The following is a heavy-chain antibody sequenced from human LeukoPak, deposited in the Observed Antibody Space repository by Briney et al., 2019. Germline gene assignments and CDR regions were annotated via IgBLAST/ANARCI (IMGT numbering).Heavy chain of an antibody. CDR1: GASISDSDFF. CDR3: ARATYISSRASQLGY. CDR2: IYYSGTT. D-gene: IGHD6-13*01. J-gene: IGHJ4*02. Sequence: SETLSLTCTVSGASISDSDFFWAWVRQPPGKGLEWIGNIYYSGTTYYNPSLKSRVSVSMDTSKNQFSLRLRSVTAADTAMYYCARATYISSRASQLGYWGQGTLVTVSS. V-gene: IGHV4-39*07.